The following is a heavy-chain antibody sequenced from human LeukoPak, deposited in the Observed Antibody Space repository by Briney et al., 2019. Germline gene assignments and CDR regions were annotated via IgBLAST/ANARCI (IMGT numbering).Heavy chain of an antibody. D-gene: IGHD1-26*01. Sequence: SETLSLTCTVSGGSISSYYWSWIRRPAGKGLEWIGRIYTSGSTNYNPALKSRVTISVDKSKNQFSLKLSSVTAADTAVYYCARDPGSSYFDYWGQGTLVTVSS. CDR1: GGSISSYY. CDR2: IYTSGST. J-gene: IGHJ4*02. CDR3: ARDPGSSYFDY. V-gene: IGHV4-4*07.